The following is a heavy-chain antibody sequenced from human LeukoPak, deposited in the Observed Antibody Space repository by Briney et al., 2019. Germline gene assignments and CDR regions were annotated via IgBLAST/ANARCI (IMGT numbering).Heavy chain of an antibody. CDR2: INSDGSST. V-gene: IGHV3-74*01. Sequence: GGSLRLSCAASGFTFSSYWMHWVRQAPGMGLVWVSRINSDGSSTSYADSVKGRFTISRDNAKNTLYLQMNSLRAEDTAVYYCARDQESRGYSYGYPFRYYYYYGMDVWGQGTTVTVSS. CDR1: GFTFSSYW. J-gene: IGHJ6*02. CDR3: ARDQESRGYSYGYPFRYYYYYGMDV. D-gene: IGHD5-18*01.